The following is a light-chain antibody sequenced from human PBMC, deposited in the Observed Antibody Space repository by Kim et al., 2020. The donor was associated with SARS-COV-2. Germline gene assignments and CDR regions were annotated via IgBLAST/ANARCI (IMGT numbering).Light chain of an antibody. CDR2: DAS. Sequence: PGERATLSGRASETVTSGHLAWYQQKPGQAPRLLIYDASTRATGIPDRFSGSGSGTDFTLTISRLEPEDFAVYYCQHYVSPPITFGQGTRLEIK. J-gene: IGKJ5*01. V-gene: IGKV3-20*01. CDR3: QHYVSPPIT. CDR1: ETVTSGH.